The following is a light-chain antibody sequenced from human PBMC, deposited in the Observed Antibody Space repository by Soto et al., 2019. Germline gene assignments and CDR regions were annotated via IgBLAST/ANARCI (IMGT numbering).Light chain of an antibody. CDR1: QSLLHITGETF. CDR2: EVS. J-gene: IGKJ5*01. CDR3: MQSTQLPPT. Sequence: VMTQTPLSLSVAPGQPASISCKSSQSLLHITGETFLFWYLQKPGQSPQLLIYEVSTRVSGVPDRFSGSGSGTDFTLEISRVETDDVGIYYGMQSTQLPPTFGQGTRRGIE. V-gene: IGKV2D-29*02.